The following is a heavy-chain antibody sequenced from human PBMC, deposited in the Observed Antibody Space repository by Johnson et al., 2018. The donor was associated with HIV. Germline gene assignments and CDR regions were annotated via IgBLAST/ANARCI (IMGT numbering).Heavy chain of an antibody. CDR3: ARLPSGYNRDTFNI. CDR1: GFTFSSYG. D-gene: IGHD5-18*01. CDR2: ISYDGGNK. V-gene: IGHV3-30*03. Sequence: QVQLVESGGGVARPGESLRLSCAASGFTFSSYGMHWVRQAPGKGLAWVAVISYDGGNKYYADSVKGRFTISRDNSKNILYLQMNSLRAEDTATYYCARLPSGYNRDTFNIWGQGTMVTVSS. J-gene: IGHJ3*02.